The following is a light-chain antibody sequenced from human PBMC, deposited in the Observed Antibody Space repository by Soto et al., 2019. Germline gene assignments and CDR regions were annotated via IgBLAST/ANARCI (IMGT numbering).Light chain of an antibody. CDR1: QNVYNN. V-gene: IGKV3-15*01. CDR2: DAS. CDR3: QQCRNWPLT. Sequence: EIVMTQSPATLSVSPGEGATLSCKASQNVYNNLAWYQQRPGQPPRLLIYDASTRATGISARFSGSGYGTEFTLTISSRQSEDFAFYFCQQCRNWPLTFGGGTKVEIK. J-gene: IGKJ4*01.